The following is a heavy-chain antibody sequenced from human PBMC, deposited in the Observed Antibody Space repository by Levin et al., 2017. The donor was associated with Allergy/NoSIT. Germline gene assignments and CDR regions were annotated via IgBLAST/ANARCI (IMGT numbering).Heavy chain of an antibody. D-gene: IGHD5-24*01. CDR3: ARDIGDGYNRIAFDY. J-gene: IGHJ4*02. CDR2: IYSDGST. Sequence: PGGSLRLSCAASGLTVSGNSMSWVRQAPGKGLDWVSVIYSDGSTYYADSVKGRFTISRDNSKNTVYLQMNSLRAEDTAVYYCARDIGDGYNRIAFDYWGQGTLVTVSS. V-gene: IGHV3-53*01. CDR1: GLTVSGNS.